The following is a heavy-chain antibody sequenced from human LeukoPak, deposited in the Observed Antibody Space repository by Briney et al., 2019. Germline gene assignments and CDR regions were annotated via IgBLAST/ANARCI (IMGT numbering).Heavy chain of an antibody. D-gene: IGHD2-15*01. CDR2: ISYDGSNK. CDR1: GFTFSSYA. Sequence: PGRSLRLSCAASGFTFSSYAMHWARQAPGKGLEWVAVISYDGSNKYYADSVKGRFTISRDNSKNTLYLQMNSLRAEDTAVYYCARPLQPYCSGGSCYSNWFDPWGQGTLVTVSS. J-gene: IGHJ5*02. V-gene: IGHV3-30-3*01. CDR3: ARPLQPYCSGGSCYSNWFDP.